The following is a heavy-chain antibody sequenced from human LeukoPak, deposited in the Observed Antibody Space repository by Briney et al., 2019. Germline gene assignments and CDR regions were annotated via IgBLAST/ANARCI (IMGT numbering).Heavy chain of an antibody. CDR2: IYSGGST. CDR3: ARGCSSTSCYGFDY. D-gene: IGHD2-2*01. Sequence: GGSLRLSCAASGFTVSSKYMSWVRQAPGKGLEWVSVIYSGGSTYYADSVKGRFTISRDNPKNTLYLQMNSLRAEDTAAYYCARGCSSTSCYGFDYWGQGTLVTVSS. J-gene: IGHJ4*02. V-gene: IGHV3-53*01. CDR1: GFTVSSKY.